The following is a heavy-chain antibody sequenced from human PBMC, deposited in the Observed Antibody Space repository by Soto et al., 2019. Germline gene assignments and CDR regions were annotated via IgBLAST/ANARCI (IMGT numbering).Heavy chain of an antibody. J-gene: IGHJ4*02. Sequence: SGPTLVNPTQTLTLTCTFSGFSLSTSGVGVGWIRQPPGKALEWLALIYWDDDKRYSPSLKSRLTITKDTSKNQVVLTMNNMDPVDTATYYCAHWVYDSSGYYYAYDYWGQGTLVTVSS. CDR3: AHWVYDSSGYYYAYDY. CDR2: IYWDDDK. D-gene: IGHD3-22*01. V-gene: IGHV2-5*02. CDR1: GFSLSTSGVG.